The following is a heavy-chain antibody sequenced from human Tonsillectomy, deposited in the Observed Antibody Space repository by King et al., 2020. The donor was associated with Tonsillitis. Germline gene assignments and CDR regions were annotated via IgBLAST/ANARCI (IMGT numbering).Heavy chain of an antibody. CDR2: ISGSGRST. J-gene: IGHJ6*02. D-gene: IGHD1-26*01. CDR1: GFTFSSYA. Sequence: VQLVESGGGLVQPGGSLRLSCAASGFTFSSYAMSWVRQAPGKGLEWVSSISGSGRSTYCADSVMGRFTISRDNSKNTVYLQMNSLRAEDTAVYYCAKEPVGGTPYYYYGMDVWGQGTTVTVSS. CDR3: AKEPVGGTPYYYYGMDV. V-gene: IGHV3-23*04.